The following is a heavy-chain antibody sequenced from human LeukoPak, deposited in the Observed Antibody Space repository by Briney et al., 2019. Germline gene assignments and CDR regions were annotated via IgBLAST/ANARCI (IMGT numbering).Heavy chain of an antibody. CDR3: ASLGGSGRGGAFDI. CDR2: IIPIFGTA. V-gene: IGHV1-69*05. J-gene: IGHJ3*02. D-gene: IGHD3-16*01. Sequence: GASVKVSCKASGGTFSSYAISWVRQAPGQGLEWMGRIIPIFGTANYAQKFQGRVTITTDESTSTAYMELSSLRSEDTAVYYCASLGGSGRGGAFDIWGQGTMVTVSS. CDR1: GGTFSSYA.